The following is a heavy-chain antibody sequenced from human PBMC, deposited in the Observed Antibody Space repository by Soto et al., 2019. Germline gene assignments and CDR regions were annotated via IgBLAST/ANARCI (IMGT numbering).Heavy chain of an antibody. CDR1: GFTFSSYW. CDR2: IKEDGSEK. J-gene: IGHJ4*02. Sequence: PGGSLRLSCAASGFTFSSYWMSWVRQAPGKGLEWVANIKEDGSEKYYVDSVKGRFTISRDNAKNSLFLQMNSLKAEGTAVYYCVRVGRLGGYWGQGTLVTV. D-gene: IGHD3-16*01. CDR3: VRVGRLGGY. V-gene: IGHV3-7*03.